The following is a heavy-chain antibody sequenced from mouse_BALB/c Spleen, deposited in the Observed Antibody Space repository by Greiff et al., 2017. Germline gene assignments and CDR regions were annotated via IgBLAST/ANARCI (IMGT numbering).Heavy chain of an antibody. CDR1: GFTFSSFG. Sequence: EVHLVESGGGLVQPGGSRKLSCAASGFTFSSFGMHWVRQAPEKGLEWVAYISSGSSTIYYADTVKGRFTISRDNPKNTLFLQMTSLRSEDTAMYYCARSLYGNSFDYWGQGTTLTVSS. V-gene: IGHV5-17*02. D-gene: IGHD2-1*01. J-gene: IGHJ2*01. CDR3: ARSLYGNSFDY. CDR2: ISSGSSTI.